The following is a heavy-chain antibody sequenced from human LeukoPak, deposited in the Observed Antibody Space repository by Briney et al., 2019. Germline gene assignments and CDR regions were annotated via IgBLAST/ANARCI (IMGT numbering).Heavy chain of an antibody. CDR1: GFTFSNYW. D-gene: IGHD5-12*01. J-gene: IGHJ4*02. CDR2: INQDGSKE. CDR3: VRDGGESAYDLLDY. Sequence: PGGSLRLSCAASGFTFSNYWMTWVRQAPGKGLEWVAHINQDGSKEYYMDSVKARFTISRDNAKNSLSLQMNSLRAEETAVYYCVRDGGESAYDLLDYWAQGPLVTVSS. V-gene: IGHV3-7*01.